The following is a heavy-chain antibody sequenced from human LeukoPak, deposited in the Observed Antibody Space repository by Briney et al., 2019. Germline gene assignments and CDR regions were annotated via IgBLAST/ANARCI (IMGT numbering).Heavy chain of an antibody. CDR3: ARERSDYDILTGYYTSSYYYYGMDV. Sequence: PGGSLRLSCAASGFTFSSYGMHWVRQAPGKGLEWVAVIWYDGSNKYYADSVRGRFTISRDNSKNTLYLQMNSLRAEDTAVYYCARERSDYDILTGYYTSSYYYYGMDVWGNGTTVTVSS. CDR2: IWYDGSNK. D-gene: IGHD3-9*01. V-gene: IGHV3-33*01. J-gene: IGHJ6*04. CDR1: GFTFSSYG.